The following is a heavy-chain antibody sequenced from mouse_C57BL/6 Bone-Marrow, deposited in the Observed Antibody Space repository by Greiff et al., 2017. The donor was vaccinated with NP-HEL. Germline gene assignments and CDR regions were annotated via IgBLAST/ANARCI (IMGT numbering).Heavy chain of an antibody. Sequence: VQGVESGGGLVKPGGSLKLSCAASGFTFSSYAMSWVRQTPEKRLEWVATISDGGSYTYYPDNVKGRFTISRDNAKNNLYLQMSHLKSEDTAMYYCARFMITTTYYYAMDYWGQGTSVTVSS. J-gene: IGHJ4*01. D-gene: IGHD2-4*01. CDR2: ISDGGSYT. CDR3: ARFMITTTYYYAMDY. CDR1: GFTFSSYA. V-gene: IGHV5-4*01.